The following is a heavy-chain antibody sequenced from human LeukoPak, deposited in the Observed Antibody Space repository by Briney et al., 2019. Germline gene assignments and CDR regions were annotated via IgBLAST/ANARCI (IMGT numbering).Heavy chain of an antibody. J-gene: IGHJ4*02. D-gene: IGHD2-2*01. CDR2: IRYDGSNK. CDR3: AKVALDCSSTSCAVDY. CDR1: GFTFSSYG. Sequence: GGSLRLSCAASGFTFSSYGMHWVRQAPGKGLEWVAFIRYDGSNKYYADSVKGRFTISRDNSKNTLYLQMNSLRAEDTAVYYCAKVALDCSSTSCAVDYWGQGTLVTVSS. V-gene: IGHV3-30*02.